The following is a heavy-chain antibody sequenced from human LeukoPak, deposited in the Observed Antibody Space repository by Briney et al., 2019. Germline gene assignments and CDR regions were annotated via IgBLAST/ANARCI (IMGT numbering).Heavy chain of an antibody. D-gene: IGHD3-10*01. CDR1: GFTFSSSA. Sequence: GGSLRLSCAASGFTFSSSAMSWVRQVPGKGLEWVSGISASGGSTNYADSVRGRFTISRDNSNNTLYLQMKSLRAEDTAVYYCAREVGSGNSDRYFDYWGQGTLVTVSS. V-gene: IGHV3-23*01. J-gene: IGHJ4*02. CDR2: ISASGGST. CDR3: AREVGSGNSDRYFDY.